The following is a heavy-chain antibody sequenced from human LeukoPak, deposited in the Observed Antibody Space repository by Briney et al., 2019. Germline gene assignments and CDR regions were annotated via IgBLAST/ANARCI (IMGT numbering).Heavy chain of an antibody. CDR1: GYTFPTYW. V-gene: IGHV5-51*01. Sequence: NAGESLKISCKGSGYTFPTYWIGWVRQMPGKGLELMGIIYPGDSRTTYSPSFQGQVTISADKYIRTAYLQWNSLKASDTAIYYCVRHLSDITSCPNYWGPGTLITVAS. J-gene: IGHJ4*02. CDR3: VRHLSDITSCPNY. D-gene: IGHD2-2*01. CDR2: IYPGDSRT.